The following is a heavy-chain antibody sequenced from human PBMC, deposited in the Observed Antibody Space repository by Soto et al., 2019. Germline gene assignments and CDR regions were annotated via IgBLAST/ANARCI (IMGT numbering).Heavy chain of an antibody. CDR2: IRSKAYGGTT. V-gene: IGHV3-49*03. Sequence: GGSLRLSCTASGFTFGDYAMSWFRQAPGKGLEWVGFIRSKAYGGTTEYAASVKGRFTISRDDSKSIAYLQMNSLKTEDTAVYYCTRARQYKGSGWKPYYYYYGMDVWGQGTTVTVSS. J-gene: IGHJ6*02. CDR1: GFTFGDYA. CDR3: TRARQYKGSGWKPYYYYYGMDV. D-gene: IGHD6-19*01.